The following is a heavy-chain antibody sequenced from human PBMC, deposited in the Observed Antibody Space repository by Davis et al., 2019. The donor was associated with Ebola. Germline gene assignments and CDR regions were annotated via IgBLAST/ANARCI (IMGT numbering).Heavy chain of an antibody. CDR3: TLLQEHL. CDR2: IIPILGIA. J-gene: IGHJ6*01. Sequence: SVKVSCKASGGTFSSHAISWVRQAPGQGLEWMGRIIPILGIANYAQKFQGRVTITADKSTSTAYMELSSLHQGPIGLPPGTLLQEHLWG. CDR1: GGTFSSHA. V-gene: IGHV1-69*04.